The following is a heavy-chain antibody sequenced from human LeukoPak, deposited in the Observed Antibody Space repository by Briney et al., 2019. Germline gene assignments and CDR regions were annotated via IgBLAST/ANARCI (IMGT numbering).Heavy chain of an antibody. Sequence: GGSLRLSCAASGFTFSSYAMSWVRQAPGKGLEWVSAISGGGGYTNYADSVKGRFTISRDNSKNTLYLQMNSLRAEDTALYYYAKTTVAAENNWFDPWGQGTLVTVSS. J-gene: IGHJ5*02. CDR3: AKTTVAAENNWFDP. D-gene: IGHD4-11*01. CDR2: ISGGGGYT. CDR1: GFTFSSYA. V-gene: IGHV3-23*01.